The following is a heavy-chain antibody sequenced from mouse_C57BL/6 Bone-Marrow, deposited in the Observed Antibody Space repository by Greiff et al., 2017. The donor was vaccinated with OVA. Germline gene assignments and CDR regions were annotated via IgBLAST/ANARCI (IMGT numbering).Heavy chain of an antibody. CDR1: GYTFTDYE. Sequence: QVQLQQSGAELVRPGASVTLSCKASGYTFTDYEMHWVKQTPVHGLEWIGAIDPETGGTAYNQKFKGKAILTADKSSSTAYMELRSLTSEDSAVYYCTGSDYGSSPSYWYFDVWGTGTTVTVSS. V-gene: IGHV1-15*01. J-gene: IGHJ1*03. CDR2: IDPETGGT. D-gene: IGHD1-1*01. CDR3: TGSDYGSSPSYWYFDV.